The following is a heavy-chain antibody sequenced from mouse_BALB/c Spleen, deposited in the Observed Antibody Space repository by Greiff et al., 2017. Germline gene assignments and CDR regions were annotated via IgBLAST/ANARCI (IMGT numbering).Heavy chain of an antibody. CDR1: GFTFSSFG. J-gene: IGHJ4*01. V-gene: IGHV5-17*02. D-gene: IGHD4-1*01. Sequence: EVQVVESGGGLVQPGGSRKLSCAASGFTFSSFGMHWVRQAPEKGLEWVAYISSGSSTIYYADTVKGRFTISRDNPKNTLFLQMTSLRSEDTAMYYCARNCDAMDYWGQGTSVTVSS. CDR3: ARNCDAMDY. CDR2: ISSGSSTI.